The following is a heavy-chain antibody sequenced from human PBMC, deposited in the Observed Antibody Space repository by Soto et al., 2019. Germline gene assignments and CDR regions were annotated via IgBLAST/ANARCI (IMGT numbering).Heavy chain of an antibody. CDR2: ISGSGGST. CDR3: AKSRVTMVRGVEYYFDY. CDR1: GFTFSSYA. V-gene: IGHV3-23*01. Sequence: GGSLRLSCSASGFTFSSYAMSWFRQAPGKGLEWVSAISGSGGSTYYADSVKGRFTISRDNSKNTLYLQMNSLRAEDTAVYYCAKSRVTMVRGVEYYFDYWGQGTLVTVSS. D-gene: IGHD3-10*01. J-gene: IGHJ4*02.